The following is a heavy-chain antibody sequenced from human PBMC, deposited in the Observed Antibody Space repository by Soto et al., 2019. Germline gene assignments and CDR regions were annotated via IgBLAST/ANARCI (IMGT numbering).Heavy chain of an antibody. CDR1: GFTFDDYT. V-gene: IGHV3-43*01. J-gene: IGHJ6*02. Sequence: GGSLRLSCAASGFTFDDYTMHWVRQAPGKGLEWVSLISWDGGSTYYADSVKGRFTISRDNSKNSLYLQMNSLRTEDTALYYCAKGVTSSGWRLGYGMDVWGQGTTVTVSS. CDR3: AKGVTSSGWRLGYGMDV. CDR2: ISWDGGST. D-gene: IGHD6-19*01.